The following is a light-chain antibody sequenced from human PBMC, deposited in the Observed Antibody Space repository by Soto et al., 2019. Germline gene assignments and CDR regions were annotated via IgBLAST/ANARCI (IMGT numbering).Light chain of an antibody. CDR2: MGS. J-gene: IGKJ4*01. CDR1: QSLLHSHVYVY. V-gene: IGKV2-28*01. Sequence: DIVLTQSPVSLPVTPGEPASISCRSSQSLLHSHVYVYLDWYLQRPGQSPQLLIYMGSTWASGVPDRFSGSGSVTNFTLKISTVEAEDVGVYYCMQALQTPLTFGGGTKVEIK. CDR3: MQALQTPLT.